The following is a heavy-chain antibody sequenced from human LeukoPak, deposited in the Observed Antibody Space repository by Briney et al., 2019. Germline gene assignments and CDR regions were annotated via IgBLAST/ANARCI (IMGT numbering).Heavy chain of an antibody. J-gene: IGHJ3*02. D-gene: IGHD3-16*01. CDR2: IHHTGNT. V-gene: IGHV4-39*01. CDR1: GGSISNF. CDR3: ARHFSLGAFDI. Sequence: NPSETLSLTCTVFGGSISNFWGWIRQPPGKGLEWIGSIHHTGNTYYNASLKSRVTMSVDTSKNQFSLKLSSMTAADTAVYYCARHFSLGAFDIWGQGTMVSVSS.